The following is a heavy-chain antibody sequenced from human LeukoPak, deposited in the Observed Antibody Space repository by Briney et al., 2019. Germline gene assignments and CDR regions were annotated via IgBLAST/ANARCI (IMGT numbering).Heavy chain of an antibody. Sequence: PGGSLRLSCAASGFTFSSYAMHWVCQAPGKGLEWVSVISFDGSNKYYADSVKGRFTISRDNSKNTLYLQMNSLRAEDTAVYYCASRRQSYGSGSYAIDYWGQGTLVTVSS. CDR1: GFTFSSYA. CDR3: ASRRQSYGSGSYAIDY. V-gene: IGHV3-30-3*01. D-gene: IGHD3-10*01. CDR2: ISFDGSNK. J-gene: IGHJ4*02.